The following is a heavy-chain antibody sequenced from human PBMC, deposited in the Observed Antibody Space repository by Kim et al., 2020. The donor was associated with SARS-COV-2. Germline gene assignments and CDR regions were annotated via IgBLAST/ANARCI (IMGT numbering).Heavy chain of an antibody. CDR3: AGEASSGYFYALDY. Sequence: GGSLRLSCAASEFTFSSYAMHWVRQAPGKGLEWVAVISYDGDNKYYAASVKGRFTISRDNSKNTLYLQMTSLRAEDTAVYYCAGEASSGYFYALDYCGQGTLVTLSS. V-gene: IGHV3-30-3*01. CDR1: EFTFSSYA. CDR2: ISYDGDNK. J-gene: IGHJ4*02. D-gene: IGHD3-22*01.